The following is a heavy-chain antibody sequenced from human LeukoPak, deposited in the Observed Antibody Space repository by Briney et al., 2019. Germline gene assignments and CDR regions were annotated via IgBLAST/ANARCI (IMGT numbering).Heavy chain of an antibody. CDR2: INHSGST. Sequence: SETLSLTCAVYGGSFSGYYWSWLRQPPGKGLEWIGEINHSGSTNYNPSLKSRVTISVDTSKNQFSLKLSSVTAADTAVYYCARDNPHIVVVPAAPSRNGMDVWGQGTTVTVSS. CDR1: GGSFSGYY. D-gene: IGHD2-2*01. V-gene: IGHV4-34*01. J-gene: IGHJ6*02. CDR3: ARDNPHIVVVPAAPSRNGMDV.